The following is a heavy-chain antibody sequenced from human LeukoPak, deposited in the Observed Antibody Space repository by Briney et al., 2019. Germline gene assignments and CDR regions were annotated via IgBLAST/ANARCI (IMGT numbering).Heavy chain of an antibody. J-gene: IGHJ4*02. CDR1: GGXISSYY. CDR2: IYYSGSI. D-gene: IGHD6-19*01. V-gene: IGHV4-59*01. CDR3: ARGSGWFLH. Sequence: SETLSLTCTVSGGXISSYYWSWIRQPPGKGLEWIGYIYYSGSINYNPSLKSRVTISVDTSKNQFSLKLSSVTAADTAVYYCARGSGWFLHWGQGTLVTVSS.